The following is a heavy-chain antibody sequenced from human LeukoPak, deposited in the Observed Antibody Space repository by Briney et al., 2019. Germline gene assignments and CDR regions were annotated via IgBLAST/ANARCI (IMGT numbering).Heavy chain of an antibody. J-gene: IGHJ4*02. CDR2: IWYDGSNK. D-gene: IGHD6-19*01. Sequence: GRSLRLSCAASGFTFSSYGMHWVRQAPGKGLEWVAVIWYDGSNKYYADSVKGRFTISRGNSKNTLYLQMNSLRAEDTAVYYCARDHYSQQWLDYWGQGTLVTVSS. V-gene: IGHV3-33*01. CDR1: GFTFSSYG. CDR3: ARDHYSQQWLDY.